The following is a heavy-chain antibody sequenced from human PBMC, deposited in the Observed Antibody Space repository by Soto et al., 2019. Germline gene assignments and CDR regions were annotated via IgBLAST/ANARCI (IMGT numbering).Heavy chain of an antibody. CDR1: GFTFGDYA. CDR2: IRSKAYGGTT. CDR3: TAGKLYPSLDFDY. Sequence: GGSLTLSCTASGFTFGDYAMSWVRQAPGKGLEWVGFIRSKAYGGTTEYAASVKGRFTISRDDSKSIAYLQMNSLKTEDTAVYYCTAGKLYPSLDFDYWGQGTLVTASS. J-gene: IGHJ4*02. V-gene: IGHV3-49*04. D-gene: IGHD2-8*01.